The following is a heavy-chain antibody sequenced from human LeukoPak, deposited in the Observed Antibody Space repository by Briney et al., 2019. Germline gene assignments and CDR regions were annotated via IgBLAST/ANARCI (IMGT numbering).Heavy chain of an antibody. V-gene: IGHV3-7*01. Sequence: GGSLRLSCAASGFTFSDSYMSWIRQAPGKGLEWVANIKQDGSEKYYVDSVKGRFTISRDNAKNSLYLQMNSLRAEDTAVYYCARDMVRGVIIRDAFDIWGQGTMVTVSS. J-gene: IGHJ3*02. D-gene: IGHD3-10*01. CDR1: GFTFSDSY. CDR2: IKQDGSEK. CDR3: ARDMVRGVIIRDAFDI.